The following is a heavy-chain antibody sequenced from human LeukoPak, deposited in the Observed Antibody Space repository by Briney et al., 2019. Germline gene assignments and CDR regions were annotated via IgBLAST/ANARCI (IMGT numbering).Heavy chain of an antibody. CDR1: GFTFSSYS. J-gene: IGHJ4*02. CDR3: AEDSPISAGGKYYFDY. D-gene: IGHD1-1*01. Sequence: GGSLRLSCAASGFTFSSYSMNWVRQAPGKGLEWVSSISSSSSYIYYADSVKGRFTISRDNAKNSLYLQMNSLRAEDTAVYYCAEDSPISAGGKYYFDYWGQGTLVTVSS. V-gene: IGHV3-21*04. CDR2: ISSSSSYI.